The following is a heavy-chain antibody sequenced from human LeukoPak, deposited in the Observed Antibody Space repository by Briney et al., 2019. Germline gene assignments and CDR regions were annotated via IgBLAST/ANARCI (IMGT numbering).Heavy chain of an antibody. CDR1: GGSISSSSYY. V-gene: IGHV4-39*07. CDR2: IYYSGST. J-gene: IGHJ3*02. CDR3: ARVPYYYDSSGHHHAFDI. Sequence: SETLSLTCTVSGGSISSSSYYWGWIRQPPGKGLEWIGYIYYSGSTYYNPSLKSRVTISVDTSKNQFSLKLSSVTAADTAVYYCARVPYYYDSSGHHHAFDIWGQGTMVTVSS. D-gene: IGHD3-22*01.